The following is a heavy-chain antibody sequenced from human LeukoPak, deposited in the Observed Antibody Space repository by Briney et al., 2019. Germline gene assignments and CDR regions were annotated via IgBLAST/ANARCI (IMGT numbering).Heavy chain of an antibody. Sequence: SETLSLTCTVSGGSISSSSYYWGWIRQPPGKGLEWIGSIYYSGSTYYNPSLKSRVTISVDTSKNQFSLKLSSVTAADTAVYYCARSYGPYSSGWALGYWGQGTLVTVSS. J-gene: IGHJ4*02. D-gene: IGHD6-19*01. CDR3: ARSYGPYSSGWALGY. CDR2: IYYSGST. V-gene: IGHV4-39*07. CDR1: GGSISSSSYY.